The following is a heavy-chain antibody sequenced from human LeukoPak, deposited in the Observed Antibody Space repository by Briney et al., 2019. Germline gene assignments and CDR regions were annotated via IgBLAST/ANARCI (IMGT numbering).Heavy chain of an antibody. CDR3: AKDGAGRAGATKRKYYFDY. Sequence: GGSLRLSCAASGFTFSSYAMSWVRQAPGKGLEWVSAISGSGGSTYYADSVKGRFTISRDNSKNTLYLQMNSLRAEDTAVYYCAKDGAGRAGATKRKYYFDYWGQGTLVTVSS. CDR1: GFTFSSYA. V-gene: IGHV3-23*01. J-gene: IGHJ4*02. D-gene: IGHD1-26*01. CDR2: ISGSGGST.